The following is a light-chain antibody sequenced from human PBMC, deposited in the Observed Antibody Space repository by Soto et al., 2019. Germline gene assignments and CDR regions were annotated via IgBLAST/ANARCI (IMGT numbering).Light chain of an antibody. Sequence: QSVLTQPPSVSAAPGQQVTISCSGETSNIGNNYVSWYQQLPGTAPKLLIYDTNNRPSGIPDRFSGSKSGTSATLGITGLQTGDEAVYHCGAWDSSLSGVLFGGGTKLTVL. CDR2: DTN. J-gene: IGLJ2*01. CDR3: GAWDSSLSGVL. CDR1: TSNIGNNY. V-gene: IGLV1-51*01.